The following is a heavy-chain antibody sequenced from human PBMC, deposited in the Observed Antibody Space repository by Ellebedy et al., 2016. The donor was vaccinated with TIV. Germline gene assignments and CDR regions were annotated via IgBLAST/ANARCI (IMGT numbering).Heavy chain of an antibody. J-gene: IGHJ4*02. CDR1: AGSISPSSSY. Sequence: MPSETLSLTCIVSAGSISPSSSYWGWIRQSPGKGLEWIGNIDYSGGTYYNPSLESRVTLSVDSSKSQFFLTLRSLTASDTALYFCSRHNSGYGGGFDSWGQGVQVTVSS. CDR3: SRHNSGYGGGFDS. D-gene: IGHD5-12*01. V-gene: IGHV4-39*01. CDR2: IDYSGGT.